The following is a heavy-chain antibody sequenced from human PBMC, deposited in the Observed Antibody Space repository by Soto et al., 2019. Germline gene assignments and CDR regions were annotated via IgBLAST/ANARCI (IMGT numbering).Heavy chain of an antibody. CDR3: ASIAAPGTTHFDF. V-gene: IGHV4-39*01. CDR1: GGSLGSSSYY. J-gene: IGHJ4*02. Sequence: LSLTCTVSGGSLGSSSYYWGWIRQSPGKGLEWIGNIYYSGNTFYNPSLKSRVTISVDTPKNQFYLHLSSVTAADTAIFYCASIAAPGTTHFDFWGQGTLVTVSS. CDR2: IYYSGNT. D-gene: IGHD6-13*01.